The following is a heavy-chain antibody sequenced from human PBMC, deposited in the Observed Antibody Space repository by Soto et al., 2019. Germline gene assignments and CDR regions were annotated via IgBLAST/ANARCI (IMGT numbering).Heavy chain of an antibody. Sequence: EVQLVESGGGLIQPGGSLRLSCAASGLTVSSNYMSWVRQAPGKGLEWVSVIYSGGSTYYADSVKGRFTISRDNSKNTLYLQMNSLRAEDTAVYYCARSSRFLDPFDYWGQGTLVTVSS. D-gene: IGHD3-3*01. J-gene: IGHJ4*02. V-gene: IGHV3-53*01. CDR2: IYSGGST. CDR1: GLTVSSNY. CDR3: ARSSRFLDPFDY.